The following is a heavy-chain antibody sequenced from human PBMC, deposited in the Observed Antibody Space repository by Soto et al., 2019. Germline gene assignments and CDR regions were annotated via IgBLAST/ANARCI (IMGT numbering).Heavy chain of an antibody. Sequence: QVQVVQSGVEVRRPGSSVKVSCKASGDTFKNCVISWVRQAPGQGLEWMGGIIPLFGTTDFAQRFQGRLTITTDESTTTAYMELSRLRSEDTATYYGAAELGFGKLSVVWGQGTTVIGSS. CDR3: AAELGFGKLSVV. CDR1: GDTFKNCV. V-gene: IGHV1-69*01. CDR2: IIPLFGTT. D-gene: IGHD3-10*01. J-gene: IGHJ6*02.